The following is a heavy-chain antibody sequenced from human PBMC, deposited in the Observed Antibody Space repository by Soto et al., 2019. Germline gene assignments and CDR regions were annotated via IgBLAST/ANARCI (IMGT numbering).Heavy chain of an antibody. J-gene: IGHJ6*02. CDR1: GFTFSSYG. V-gene: IGHV3-30*18. D-gene: IGHD1-26*01. CDR3: AKGLVGSRGVDV. CDR2: ISYDGSNK. Sequence: QVQLVESGGGVVQPGRSLRLSCAASGFTFSSYGMHWVRQAPGKGLEWVAVISYDGSNKYYADSVKGRFTISRDNSKNTLYLQMNSLRAEDTAVYYCAKGLVGSRGVDVWGQGTTVTVSS.